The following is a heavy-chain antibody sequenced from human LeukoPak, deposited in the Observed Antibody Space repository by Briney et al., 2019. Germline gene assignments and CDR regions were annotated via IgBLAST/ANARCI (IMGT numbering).Heavy chain of an antibody. CDR3: ASLYGSGSYFGNDY. CDR2: INPNSGGT. CDR1: GYTFTGYY. J-gene: IGHJ4*02. Sequence: ASVKVSCKASGYTFTGYYMHWVRQAPGQGLEWMGWINPNSGGTNYAQKFQGRATMTRDTSISTAYMELSSLRSEDTAVYYCASLYGSGSYFGNDYWGQGTLVTVSS. D-gene: IGHD3-10*01. V-gene: IGHV1-2*02.